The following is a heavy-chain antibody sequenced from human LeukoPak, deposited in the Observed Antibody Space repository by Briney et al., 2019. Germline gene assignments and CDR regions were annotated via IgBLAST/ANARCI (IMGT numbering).Heavy chain of an antibody. CDR1: GFTFSSFS. J-gene: IGHJ4*02. Sequence: PGGSLRLSCAASGFTFSSFSMNWVRQAPGKGLGWVSYISSTSSTIYYADSVKGRFTISRDNAKNSLYLQMNSLRAEDTAVYYCARAHPGDYSDFQFDYWGQGTLVTVSS. CDR3: ARAHPGDYSDFQFDY. V-gene: IGHV3-48*01. CDR2: ISSTSSTI. D-gene: IGHD4-11*01.